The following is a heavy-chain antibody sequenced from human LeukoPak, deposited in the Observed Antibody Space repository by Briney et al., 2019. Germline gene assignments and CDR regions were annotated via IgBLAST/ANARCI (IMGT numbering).Heavy chain of an antibody. Sequence: GGSLRLSCAASGFTFSSYWMHWVRQAPGKGLVWVSRINSDGSSTSYADSVKGRFTISRDNAKNTLSLQMSSLRAEDTAVYYCARGVRELGMTNYWGQGTLVAVSS. CDR3: ARGVRELGMTNY. CDR2: INSDGSST. D-gene: IGHD7-27*01. J-gene: IGHJ4*02. V-gene: IGHV3-74*01. CDR1: GFTFSSYW.